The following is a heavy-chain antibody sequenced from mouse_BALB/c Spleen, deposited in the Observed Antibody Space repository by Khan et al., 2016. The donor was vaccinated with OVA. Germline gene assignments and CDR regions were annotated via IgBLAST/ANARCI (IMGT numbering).Heavy chain of an antibody. CDR1: GYTFTIYG. Sequence: QIQLVQSGPELKKPGETVKISCKSSGYTFTIYGMNWVRQAPGKGLKWMGWINTYTGEPTYADDFKGRFAFSLETSASTADLQINNLKNGDTATYFCARVGYNGTMDYWGQGTSVTVSS. J-gene: IGHJ4*01. CDR3: ARVGYNGTMDY. D-gene: IGHD2-14*01. CDR2: INTYTGEP. V-gene: IGHV9-3-1*01.